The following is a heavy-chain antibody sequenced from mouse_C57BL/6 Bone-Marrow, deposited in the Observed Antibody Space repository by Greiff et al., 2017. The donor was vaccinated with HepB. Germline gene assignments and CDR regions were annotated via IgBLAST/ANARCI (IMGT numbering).Heavy chain of an antibody. CDR1: GFSLTSYG. V-gene: IGHV2-2*01. D-gene: IGHD1-1*01. CDR3: ARNYYGRSVDD. J-gene: IGHJ2*01. CDR2: IWSGGSP. Sequence: QVQLKESGPGLVQPSQSLSITCTVSGFSLTSYGVHWVRQSPGKGLEWLGVIWSGGSPDYNAAFISRLSISKDNSKSQVFFKMNSLQADDTAIYYCARNYYGRSVDDGGQGTTLTVSS.